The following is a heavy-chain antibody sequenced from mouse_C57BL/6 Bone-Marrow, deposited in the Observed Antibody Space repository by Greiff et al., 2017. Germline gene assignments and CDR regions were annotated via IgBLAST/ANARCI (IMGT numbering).Heavy chain of an antibody. Sequence: EVKLVESGGGLVKPGGSLKLSCAASGFTFSDYGMHWVRQAPEQGLEWVAYISSGSSTIYYAVTVKGRFPISRDNAKDTLFLQRTSLRSEDTAMYYCARGDYNYEGAWLAYWGQGTLVTVSA. CDR2: ISSGSSTI. CDR3: ARGDYNYEGAWLAY. CDR1: GFTFSDYG. J-gene: IGHJ3*01. D-gene: IGHD2-12*01. V-gene: IGHV5-17*01.